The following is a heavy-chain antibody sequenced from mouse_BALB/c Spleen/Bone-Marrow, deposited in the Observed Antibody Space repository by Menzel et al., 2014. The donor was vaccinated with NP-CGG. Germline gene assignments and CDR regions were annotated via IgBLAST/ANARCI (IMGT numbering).Heavy chain of an antibody. CDR2: IDTSDSFT. J-gene: IGHJ4*01. CDR3: VRRDGNDAMDY. CDR1: GYTFTDYW. D-gene: IGHD2-3*01. V-gene: IGHV1-69*01. Sequence: QVQLQQSGAELVMPGASVKMSCKASGYTFTDYWMHWVKQRPGQGLEWIGTIDTSDSFTIYNQNFKGKATLTVDESSTTAYMQLNSLTSEVSALYYCVRRDGNDAMDYWGQGTSVAVSS.